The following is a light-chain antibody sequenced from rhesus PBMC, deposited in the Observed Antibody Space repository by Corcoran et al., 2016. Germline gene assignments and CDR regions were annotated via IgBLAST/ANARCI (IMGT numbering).Light chain of an antibody. Sequence: DIQMTQSPSSLSASVGDTVTITCRASQSITSWLAWYQQKPGKVPKLLIYAASTLQSGVPSRFSGSGSWTDFTLTISSLQPEDFATYYCQHGYGTFGGGTKVEIK. CDR3: QHGYGT. J-gene: IGKJ4*01. V-gene: IGKV1S11*01. CDR1: QSITSW. CDR2: AAS.